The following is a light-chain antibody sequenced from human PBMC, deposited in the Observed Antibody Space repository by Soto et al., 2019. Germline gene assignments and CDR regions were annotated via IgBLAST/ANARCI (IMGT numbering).Light chain of an antibody. Sequence: QSALTQPASVSGSPGQSITISCTGTSSDFGRYNLVSWYQHHPGKAPKLMIYVVGKRPSGVSSRFSGSKSGNTASLTISGLQAEDEADYYCCSYAGSGTPYVFGTGTKVTVL. CDR2: VVG. CDR3: CSYAGSGTPYV. V-gene: IGLV2-23*02. CDR1: SSDFGRYNL. J-gene: IGLJ1*01.